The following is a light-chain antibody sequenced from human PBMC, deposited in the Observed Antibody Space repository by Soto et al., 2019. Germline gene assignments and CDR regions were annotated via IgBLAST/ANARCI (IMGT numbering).Light chain of an antibody. CDR1: QSISSW. CDR2: DAS. J-gene: IGKJ2*01. V-gene: IGKV1-5*01. Sequence: DIQMTQSPSTLSASVGDRVTITCRASQSISSWLAWYQQKPGKAPKLLIYDASSLESWVPSRFSGSGSGTEFTLTLSSLQPDDFANYYCQQYNSYSYTFGQGTKLEI. CDR3: QQYNSYSYT.